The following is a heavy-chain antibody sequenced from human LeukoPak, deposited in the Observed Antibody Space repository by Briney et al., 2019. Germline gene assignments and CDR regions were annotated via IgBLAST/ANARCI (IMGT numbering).Heavy chain of an antibody. V-gene: IGHV3-30*18. CDR3: AKDGGDYGNY. CDR2: ISYDGSNK. CDR1: GFTFSSYG. Sequence: PGGSLRLSCAASGFTFSSYGMHWVRQAPGKGLEWVAVISYDGSNKYYADSVKGRFTISRDNPKNTLYLQLNSLRAEDTAVYYCAKDGGDYGNYWGQGTLVTVSS. J-gene: IGHJ4*02. D-gene: IGHD4-17*01.